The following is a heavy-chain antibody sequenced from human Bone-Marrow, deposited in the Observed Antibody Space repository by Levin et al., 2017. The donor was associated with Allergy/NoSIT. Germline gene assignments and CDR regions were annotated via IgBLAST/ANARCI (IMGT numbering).Heavy chain of an antibody. Sequence: GGSLRLSCIVSGFTFSDYSIYWVRQAPGKGLEWISSISSDSSDLYYADSVKGRFTISRDNAKNSLNLQVSSLRAEDTSLYHCLWGIIGDVRVAHKEAFDVWGQGTMVTVSS. CDR2: ISSDSSDL. V-gene: IGHV3-21*01. J-gene: IGHJ3*01. CDR1: GFTFSDYS. D-gene: IGHD2-21*01. CDR3: LWGIIGDVRVAHKEAFDV.